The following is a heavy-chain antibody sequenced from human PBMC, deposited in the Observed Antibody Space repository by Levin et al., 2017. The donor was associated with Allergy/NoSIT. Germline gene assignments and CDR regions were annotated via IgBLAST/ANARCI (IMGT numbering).Heavy chain of an antibody. J-gene: IGHJ4*02. Sequence: PSASVKVSCKASGGTFSSYAISWVRQAPGQGLEWMGGIIPIFGTANYAQKFQGRVTITADESTSTAYMELSSLRSEDTAVYYCARGGLYFDWLAVYWGQGTLVTVSS. CDR1: GGTFSSYA. CDR3: ARGGLYFDWLAVY. V-gene: IGHV1-69*13. D-gene: IGHD3-9*01. CDR2: IIPIFGTA.